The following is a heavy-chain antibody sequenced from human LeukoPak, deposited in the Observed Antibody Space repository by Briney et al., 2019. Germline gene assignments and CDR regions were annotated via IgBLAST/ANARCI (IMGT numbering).Heavy chain of an antibody. V-gene: IGHV3-21*01. CDR3: ARAIRNSSSSFDY. CDR1: GFTFSSYS. CDR2: ISSSSSYI. Sequence: GGSLRLSCAASGFTFSSYSMNWVRQAPGKGLEGVSSISSSSSYIYYADSVKGRFTISRDNAKNSLYLQMNSLRAEDTAVYYCARAIRNSSSSFDYWGQGTLVTVSS. D-gene: IGHD6-6*01. J-gene: IGHJ4*02.